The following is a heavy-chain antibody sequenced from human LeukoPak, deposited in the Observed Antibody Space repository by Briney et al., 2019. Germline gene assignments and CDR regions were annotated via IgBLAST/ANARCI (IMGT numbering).Heavy chain of an antibody. CDR1: GFTFSSYG. Sequence: GGSLSLSCAAYGFTFSSYGMHWVRQAPGKGLEWVAFIRYDGSNKYYADSVKGRFTISRDNSKNTLYLQMNSLRAEDTAVYHCARGVGAPGLYYFDYWGQGTLVTVSS. CDR3: ARGVGAPGLYYFDY. J-gene: IGHJ4*02. V-gene: IGHV3-30*02. CDR2: IRYDGSNK. D-gene: IGHD1-26*01.